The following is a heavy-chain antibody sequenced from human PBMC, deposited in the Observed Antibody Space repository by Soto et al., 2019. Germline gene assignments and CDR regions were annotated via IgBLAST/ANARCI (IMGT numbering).Heavy chain of an antibody. D-gene: IGHD6-19*01. V-gene: IGHV3-15*01. Sequence: GGSLRLSCAASGFTFSNAWMSWVRQAPGKGLEWVGRIKSKTDGGTTDYAAPVKGRFTISRDDSKNTLYLQMNSLKTEDTAVYYCTPDLPDIAVAGIADYWGQGTLVTVSS. CDR3: TPDLPDIAVAGIADY. CDR1: GFTFSNAW. CDR2: IKSKTDGGTT. J-gene: IGHJ4*02.